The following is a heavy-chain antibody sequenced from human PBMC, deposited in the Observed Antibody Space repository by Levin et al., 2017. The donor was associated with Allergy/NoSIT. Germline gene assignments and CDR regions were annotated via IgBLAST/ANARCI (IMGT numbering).Heavy chain of an antibody. V-gene: IGHV4-31*03. J-gene: IGHJ4*02. CDR3: ARDFDGPIDY. D-gene: IGHD5-24*01. CDR1: GGSISSGGYY. CDR2: IYYSGST. Sequence: SETLSLTCTVSGGSISSGGYYWNWIRQHPGRGLECIGNIYYSGSTSYNPSLKSRVTISLDTSKNHFSLRLTSVTAADTAVYFCARDFDGPIDYWGQGILVTVSP.